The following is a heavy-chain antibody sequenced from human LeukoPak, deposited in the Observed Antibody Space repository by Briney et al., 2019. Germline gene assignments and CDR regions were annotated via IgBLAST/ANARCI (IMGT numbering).Heavy chain of an antibody. D-gene: IGHD4-23*01. V-gene: IGHV4-30-2*01. CDR1: GGSISSGGYY. CDR2: INHSGST. Sequence: PSQTLSLTCTVSGGSISSGGYYWSWIRQPPGKGLEWIGEINHSGSTNYNPSLKSRVTISVDTSKNQFSLKLSSVTAADTAVYYCARAVPSYGGRKWGLDYWGQGTLVTVSS. CDR3: ARAVPSYGGRKWGLDY. J-gene: IGHJ4*02.